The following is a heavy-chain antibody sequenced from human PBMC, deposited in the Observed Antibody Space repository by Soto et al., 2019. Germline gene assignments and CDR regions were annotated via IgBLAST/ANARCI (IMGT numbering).Heavy chain of an antibody. Sequence: PGGSLRLSCAASGFTFSSYAMHWVRQAPGKGLEWVAVISYDGSNKYYADSVKGRFTISRDNSKNTLYLQMNSLRAEDTAVYYCARDLLVVTAIDYWGQGTLVTVSS. D-gene: IGHD2-21*02. CDR2: ISYDGSNK. CDR3: ARDLLVVTAIDY. J-gene: IGHJ4*02. CDR1: GFTFSSYA. V-gene: IGHV3-30-3*01.